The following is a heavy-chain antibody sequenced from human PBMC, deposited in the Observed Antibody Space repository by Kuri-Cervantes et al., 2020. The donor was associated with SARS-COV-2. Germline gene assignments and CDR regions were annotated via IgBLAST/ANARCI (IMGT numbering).Heavy chain of an antibody. Sequence: GESLKISCAASGFTFSDYGIHWVRQAPGKGLEWVAVLWYDGSNKYYADSVKGRFTISRDNSKTTVYLQMNSLRVEDTAVYYCARGGCSSTSCYYYFDYWGQGTLVTVSS. CDR2: LWYDGSNK. CDR1: GFTFSDYG. D-gene: IGHD2-2*01. CDR3: ARGGCSSTSCYYYFDY. J-gene: IGHJ4*02. V-gene: IGHV3-33*01.